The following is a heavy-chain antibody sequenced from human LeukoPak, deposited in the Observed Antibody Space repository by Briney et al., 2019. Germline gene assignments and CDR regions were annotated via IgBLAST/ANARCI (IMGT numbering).Heavy chain of an antibody. D-gene: IGHD6-13*01. Sequence: ASVTVSCKPSGYPFTTYGISWVRQAPGEGLEWMGWISAYNGNTNYAQKLQGRVTMTTDTSTSTDYMELRRLTSDDTAVYFCARDLEYSSSCPNYWGQGTLVTVSS. V-gene: IGHV1-18*01. CDR2: ISAYNGNT. CDR3: ARDLEYSSSCPNY. CDR1: GYPFTTYG. J-gene: IGHJ4*02.